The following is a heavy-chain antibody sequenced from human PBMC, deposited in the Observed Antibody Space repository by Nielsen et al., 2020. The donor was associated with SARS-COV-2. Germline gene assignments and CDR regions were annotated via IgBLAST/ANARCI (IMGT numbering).Heavy chain of an antibody. Sequence: SGPTLVKPTQTLTLTCTFSGFSLSTSGVGVGWIRQPPGKALEWLALIYWNDDKRYSPSLKSRLTITKDTSKNQVVLTMTNMDPVDTATYYCAHPRHYDFWSGYRYYFDYWGQGTLVTDSS. D-gene: IGHD3-3*01. J-gene: IGHJ4*02. V-gene: IGHV2-5*01. CDR2: IYWNDDK. CDR1: GFSLSTSGVG. CDR3: AHPRHYDFWSGYRYYFDY.